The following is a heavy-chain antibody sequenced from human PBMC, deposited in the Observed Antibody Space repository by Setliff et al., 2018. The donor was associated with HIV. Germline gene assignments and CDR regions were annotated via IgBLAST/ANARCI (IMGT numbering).Heavy chain of an antibody. V-gene: IGHV4-39*01. J-gene: IGHJ5*02. CDR1: GGSISSSSYY. CDR3: GRGSRITIFGVVKGTNWFDP. Sequence: PSETLSLTCTVSGGSISSSSYYWGWIRQPPGKGLEWIGSIYYRGNTYYNPSLKSRVTISVDTSKNQFSLELNSVTAADTAVYYCGRGSRITIFGVVKGTNWFDPWGQGTLVTVSS. D-gene: IGHD3-3*01. CDR2: IYYRGNT.